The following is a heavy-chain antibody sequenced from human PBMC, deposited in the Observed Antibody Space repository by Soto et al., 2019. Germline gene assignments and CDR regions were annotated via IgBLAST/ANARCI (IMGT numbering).Heavy chain of an antibody. CDR3: AKTITTIGVSSTGRGALLDN. Sequence: QVQLVESGGGVVQPGRSLRLSCAASGFTFSVFGMHWVRQAPGKGLEWVAVISNDGNSEHYADSVKGRFTISRDNSKNTFYLQMNSLSVEDTAVYYCAKTITTIGVSSTGRGALLDNWGQGILVPVSS. V-gene: IGHV3-30*18. J-gene: IGHJ4*02. CDR2: ISNDGNSE. D-gene: IGHD3-3*01. CDR1: GFTFSVFG.